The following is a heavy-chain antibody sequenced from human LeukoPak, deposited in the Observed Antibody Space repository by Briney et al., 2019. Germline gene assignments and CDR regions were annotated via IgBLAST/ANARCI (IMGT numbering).Heavy chain of an antibody. V-gene: IGHV3-21*01. CDR1: GFTFSTYS. CDR3: ARDRIHSGYDSSFDY. J-gene: IGHJ4*02. CDR2: ISSSSSYI. D-gene: IGHD5-12*01. Sequence: NSGGSLRLSCAASGFTFSTYSMNWVRQAPGKGLEWVSSISSSSSYIYYADSVRGRFTISRDNAKNSLSLQMNSLRAEDTAVYYCARDRIHSGYDSSFDYWGQGTLVTVSS.